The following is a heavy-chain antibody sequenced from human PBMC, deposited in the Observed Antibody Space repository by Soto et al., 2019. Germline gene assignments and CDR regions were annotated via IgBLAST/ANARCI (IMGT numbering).Heavy chain of an antibody. J-gene: IGHJ4*02. Sequence: GGSLRLSCAASGFTFSRYAMNWVRQAPGKGLEWVSLITGGGDSTYYADSVKGRFTISRDNSKNTLYLQMGSLRAEDMAVYYCARTEMATITSPDYWGQGTLVTVSS. CDR2: ITGGGDST. CDR1: GFTFSRYA. D-gene: IGHD5-12*01. V-gene: IGHV3-23*01. CDR3: ARTEMATITSPDY.